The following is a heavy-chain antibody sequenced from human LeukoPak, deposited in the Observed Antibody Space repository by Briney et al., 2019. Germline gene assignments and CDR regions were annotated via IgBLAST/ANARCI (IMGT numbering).Heavy chain of an antibody. Sequence: GGSLRLSCAASGFTFSTYSMDWVRQAPGKGLEWVSTISSSGTYVHYADSLKGRFTISRDNGKNSVYLQMNSLRAEDTAVYYCARDVPSVWGQGTLVAVSS. CDR1: GFTFSTYS. V-gene: IGHV3-21*01. CDR2: ISSSGTYV. CDR3: ARDVPSV. J-gene: IGHJ4*02.